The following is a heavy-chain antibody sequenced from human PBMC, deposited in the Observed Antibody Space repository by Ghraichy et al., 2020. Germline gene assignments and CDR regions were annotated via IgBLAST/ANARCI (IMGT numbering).Heavy chain of an antibody. CDR1: GGSISSYY. CDR3: ARDTILYAFDI. CDR2: IYYSGST. V-gene: IGHV4-59*01. D-gene: IGHD3-3*01. Sequence: SETLSLTCTVSGGSISSYYWSWIRQPPGKGLEWIGYIYYSGSTNYNPSLKSRVTISVDTSKNQFSLKLSSVTAADTAVYYCARDTILYAFDIWGQGTMVTVSS. J-gene: IGHJ3*02.